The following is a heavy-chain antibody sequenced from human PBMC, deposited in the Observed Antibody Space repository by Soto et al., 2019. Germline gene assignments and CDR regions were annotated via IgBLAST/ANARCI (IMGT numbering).Heavy chain of an antibody. D-gene: IGHD1-26*01. CDR2: INAGNGNT. Sequence: ASVKDSCKASGYTFTSYAMHWVRQAPGQRLEWMGWINAGNGNTKYSQKFQGRVTITRDTSASTAYMELSSLRSEDTAVYYCARVLVGATPVDYWGQGTLVTVSS. CDR3: ARVLVGATPVDY. V-gene: IGHV1-3*01. J-gene: IGHJ4*02. CDR1: GYTFTSYA.